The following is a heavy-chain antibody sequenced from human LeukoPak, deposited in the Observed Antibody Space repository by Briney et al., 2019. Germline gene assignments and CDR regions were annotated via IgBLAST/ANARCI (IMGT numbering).Heavy chain of an antibody. CDR1: GYTFIDYY. CDR2: INPNSGGT. Sequence: ASVKVSCKASGYTFIDYYMHWVRHAPGQGLEWMGWINPNSGGTNFAQKFQGRGTMTRDTSISTAYMELSSLRSDDTAVYYCARDRTHTALLDYWGQGTLVTVSS. D-gene: IGHD5-18*01. V-gene: IGHV1-2*02. J-gene: IGHJ4*02. CDR3: ARDRTHTALLDY.